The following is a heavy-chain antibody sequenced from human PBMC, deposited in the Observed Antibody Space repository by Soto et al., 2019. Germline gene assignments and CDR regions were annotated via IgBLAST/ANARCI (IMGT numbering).Heavy chain of an antibody. CDR3: ATGGYGSGSYYPYHYYYMDV. CDR1: GFTFSSYA. J-gene: IGHJ6*03. CDR2: ISGSGGST. Sequence: EVQLLESGGGLVQPGGSLRLSCAASGFTFSSYAMNWVRQAPGKGLEWVSAISGSGGSTYYADSVKGRFTISRDNSKNTLYLQMNSLRAEDTAVYYCATGGYGSGSYYPYHYYYMDVWGKGTTVTVSS. D-gene: IGHD3-10*01. V-gene: IGHV3-23*01.